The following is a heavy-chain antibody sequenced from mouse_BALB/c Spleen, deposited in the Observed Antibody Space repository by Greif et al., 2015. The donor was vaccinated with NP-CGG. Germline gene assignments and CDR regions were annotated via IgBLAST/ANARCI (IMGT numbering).Heavy chain of an antibody. Sequence: EVKLMESGGGLVKPGGSLKLSCAASGFTFSSYAMSWVRQSPEKRLEWVAEISSGGSYTYYPDTVTGRFTISRDNAKNTLYLEMSILRSEDTAMYYCARYHYFDYWGQGTALTVSS. CDR3: ARYHYFDY. J-gene: IGHJ2*01. V-gene: IGHV5-9-4*01. CDR2: ISSGGSYT. CDR1: GFTFSSYA.